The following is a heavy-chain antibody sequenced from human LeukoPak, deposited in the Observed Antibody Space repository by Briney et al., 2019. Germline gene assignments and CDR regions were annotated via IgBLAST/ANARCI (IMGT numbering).Heavy chain of an antibody. CDR1: GFTFSSNA. Sequence: AGGSLRLSCAASGFTFSSNAMSWVRQAPGKGLEWVSGISGSGGNTYDADSVKGRFTISRDNSKNTLYLQMNSLRAEDTAVYYCARDRGYDILTGYYLPYYFDYWGQGTLVTVSS. D-gene: IGHD3-9*01. CDR3: ARDRGYDILTGYYLPYYFDY. V-gene: IGHV3-23*01. CDR2: ISGSGGNT. J-gene: IGHJ4*02.